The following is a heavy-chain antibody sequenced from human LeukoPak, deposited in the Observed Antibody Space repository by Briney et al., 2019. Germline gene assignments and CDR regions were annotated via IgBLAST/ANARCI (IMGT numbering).Heavy chain of an antibody. CDR3: ARQLGATTGYYYYGMDV. D-gene: IGHD1-26*01. J-gene: IGHJ6*02. CDR1: GYTFTDYY. V-gene: IGHV1-2*02. CDR2: INPDSGGK. Sequence: ASMTVSCKASGYTFTDYYMHWVRQAPGQGLEWMGWINPDSGGKNYAQKFQGRVTMTRDTSISTAYMELSRLRSDDTALYYCARQLGATTGYYYYGMDVWGQGTTVTVSS.